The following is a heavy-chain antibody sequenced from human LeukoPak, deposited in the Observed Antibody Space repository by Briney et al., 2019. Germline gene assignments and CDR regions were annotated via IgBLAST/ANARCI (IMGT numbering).Heavy chain of an antibody. D-gene: IGHD6-13*01. V-gene: IGHV4-4*07. CDR1: GGSISSYY. CDR3: ARPYSSQYYYYYMDV. CDR2: IYTSGST. J-gene: IGHJ6*03. Sequence: SETLSLTCTVSGGSISSYYWSWIRQPAGKGLEWIGRIYTSGSTNYNPSLKSRVTMSVDTSKNQFSLKLSSVTAADTAVYYCARPYSSQYYYYYMDVWGKGTTVTVSS.